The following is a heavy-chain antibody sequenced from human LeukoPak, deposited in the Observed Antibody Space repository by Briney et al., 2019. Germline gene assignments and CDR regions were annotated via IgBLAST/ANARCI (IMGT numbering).Heavy chain of an antibody. CDR1: GGTFSSYA. Sequence: ASVKVSCKASGGTFSSYAISWVRQAPGQGLEWMGRIIPILGIANYAQKFQGRVTITADKSTSTAYMELSSLRSEDTAAYYCARDSSSWSYSDYWGQGTLVTVSS. J-gene: IGHJ4*02. D-gene: IGHD6-13*01. CDR2: IIPILGIA. V-gene: IGHV1-69*04. CDR3: ARDSSSWSYSDY.